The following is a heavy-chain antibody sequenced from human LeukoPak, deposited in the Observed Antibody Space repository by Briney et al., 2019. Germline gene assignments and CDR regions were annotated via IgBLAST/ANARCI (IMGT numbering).Heavy chain of an antibody. CDR3: ARRRYSGSSQHFDY. D-gene: IGHD1-26*01. CDR1: GFKFDDYN. V-gene: IGHV3-11*01. J-gene: IGHJ4*02. CDR2: ISSSGSTI. Sequence: PGGSLRLSCTASGFKFDDYNMSWFRQAPGKGLEWVSYISSSGSTIYYADSVKGRFTISRDNAKNSLYLQMNSLRAEDTAVYYCARRRYSGSSQHFDYWGQGTLVTVSS.